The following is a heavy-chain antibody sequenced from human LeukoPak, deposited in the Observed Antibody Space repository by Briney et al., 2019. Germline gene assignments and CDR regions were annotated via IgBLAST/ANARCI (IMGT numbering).Heavy chain of an antibody. Sequence: ETLSLTCTVSGGSISSSRYYWGWIRQPPGKGLEWVSLIGVSGGATYYADSVKGRFTISRDNSKNTLFLQMDSLRAEDTAVYYCAKAASGSYLDWGQGILVTVSS. V-gene: IGHV3-23*01. D-gene: IGHD1-26*01. CDR2: IGVSGGAT. CDR3: AKAASGSYLD. J-gene: IGHJ4*02. CDR1: GGSISSSRYY.